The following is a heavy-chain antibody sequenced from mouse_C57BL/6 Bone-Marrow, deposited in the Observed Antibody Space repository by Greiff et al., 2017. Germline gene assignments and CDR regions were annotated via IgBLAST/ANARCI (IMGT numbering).Heavy chain of an antibody. CDR1: GFTFSSYA. D-gene: IGHD1-1*01. V-gene: IGHV5-4*01. Sequence: EVQLQESGGGLVKPGGSLKLSCAASGFTFSSYAMSWVRQTPEKRLEWVATISDGGSYTYYPDNVKGRFTISRDNAKNNLYLQMSHLKSEDTAMYYCARVRYYGSHWYFDVWGTGTTVTVSS. J-gene: IGHJ1*03. CDR2: ISDGGSYT. CDR3: ARVRYYGSHWYFDV.